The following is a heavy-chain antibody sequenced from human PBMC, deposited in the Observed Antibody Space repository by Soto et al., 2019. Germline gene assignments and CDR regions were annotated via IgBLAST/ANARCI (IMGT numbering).Heavy chain of an antibody. J-gene: IGHJ4*02. CDR3: AKYSSGWYDY. CDR1: GFTFSSYA. D-gene: IGHD6-19*01. V-gene: IGHV3-23*01. Sequence: GGSLRLSCAASGFTFSSYAMSWVRQAPGKGLKGVSAISGSGGSTYYADSVKGRFTISRDNSKNTLYLQMNSLRAEDTAVYYCAKYSSGWYDYWGQGTLVTVSS. CDR2: ISGSGGST.